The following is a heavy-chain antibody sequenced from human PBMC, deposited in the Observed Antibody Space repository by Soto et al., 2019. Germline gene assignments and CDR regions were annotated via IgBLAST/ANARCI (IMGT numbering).Heavy chain of an antibody. Sequence: PGGSLRLSCAASGFTFSNYVTSWVRQAPGKGLEWVSSISGSGDNTYFAESVKGRFSVSRDNSKNTLYLQMNNLRAEDAAIYFCAKDLRPGLVVPTKSGFGPWGQGTRVTVSS. CDR3: AKDLRPGLVVPTKSGFGP. CDR2: ISGSGDNT. J-gene: IGHJ5*02. D-gene: IGHD3-10*01. CDR1: GFTFSNYV. V-gene: IGHV3-23*01.